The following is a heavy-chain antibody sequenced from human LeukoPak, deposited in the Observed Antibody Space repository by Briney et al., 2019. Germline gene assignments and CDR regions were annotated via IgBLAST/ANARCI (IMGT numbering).Heavy chain of an antibody. J-gene: IGHJ6*03. D-gene: IGHD3-10*01. Sequence: SETLSLTCTVSGASISSGLHYWSWIRQSAGKGLEWIGRFYISGSTDYNPALKSRVTISVDTSKNQFSLRLNSVTAADTAVYYCARDRYGSGSLYYYYYYMDVWGKGTTVTVSS. CDR3: ARDRYGSGSLYYYYYYMDV. V-gene: IGHV4-61*02. CDR2: FYISGST. CDR1: GASISSGLHY.